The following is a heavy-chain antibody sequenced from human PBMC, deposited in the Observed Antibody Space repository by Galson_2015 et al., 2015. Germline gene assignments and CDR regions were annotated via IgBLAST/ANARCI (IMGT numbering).Heavy chain of an antibody. Sequence: SVKVSCKASGYSFTTYAMHWVRQAPGQRLEWMGWINAGNGDTKYSQKFQGRVTITRDTSASTAYMELSSLRSEDTAVYYCASPVRHSSGNAFDIWGQGTMVTVSS. CDR3: ASPVRHSSGNAFDI. V-gene: IGHV1-3*01. CDR2: INAGNGDT. CDR1: GYSFTTYA. J-gene: IGHJ3*02. D-gene: IGHD6-19*01.